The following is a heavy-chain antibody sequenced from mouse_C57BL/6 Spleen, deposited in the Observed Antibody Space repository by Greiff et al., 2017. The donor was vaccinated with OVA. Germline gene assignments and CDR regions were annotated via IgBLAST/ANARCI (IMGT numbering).Heavy chain of an antibody. J-gene: IGHJ4*01. D-gene: IGHD3-3*01. V-gene: IGHV2-5*01. CDR1: GFSLTSYG. CDR2: IWRGGST. Sequence: VQLQQSGPGLVQPSQSLSITCTVSGFSLTSYGVHWVRQSPGKGLEWLGVIWRGGSTDYNAAFMSRLSITKDNSKSQVFFKMNSLQADDTAIYSCAKGGLGYYAMDYWGQGTSVTVSS. CDR3: AKGGLGYYAMDY.